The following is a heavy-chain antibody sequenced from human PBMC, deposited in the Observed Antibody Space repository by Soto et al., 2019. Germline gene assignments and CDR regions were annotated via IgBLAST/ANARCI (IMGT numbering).Heavy chain of an antibody. D-gene: IGHD6-6*01. CDR1: GGSFSGYY. CDR2: INHSGST. J-gene: IGHJ3*02. Sequence: PSETLSLTGAVYGGSFSGYYWSWIRQPPGKGLEWIGEINHSGSTNYNPSLKSRVTISVDTSKNQFSLKLSSVTAADTAVYYCARDGAARPSRAFDIWGQGTMVTVSS. V-gene: IGHV4-34*01. CDR3: ARDGAARPSRAFDI.